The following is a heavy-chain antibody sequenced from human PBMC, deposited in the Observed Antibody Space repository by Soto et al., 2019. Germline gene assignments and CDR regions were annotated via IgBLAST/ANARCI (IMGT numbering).Heavy chain of an antibody. Sequence: XGSLRLSCASSVFAFSSYNMNCVRRAPGKWLEWVSYISSRSSTIFYTDSVRGRFTVSRDNAKNSLYLQMSSLGDEDTAVYYCVKDEVPCSSTTCFYGPFDYWGQGTLVTVSS. J-gene: IGHJ4*02. D-gene: IGHD2-2*01. V-gene: IGHV3-48*02. CDR1: VFAFSSYN. CDR3: VKDEVPCSSTTCFYGPFDY. CDR2: ISSRSSTI.